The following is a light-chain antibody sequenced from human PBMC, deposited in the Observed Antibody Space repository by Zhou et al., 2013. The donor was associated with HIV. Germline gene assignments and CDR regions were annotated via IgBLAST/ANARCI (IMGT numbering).Light chain of an antibody. CDR2: VHP. V-gene: IGKV3-20*01. J-gene: IGKJ2*01. Sequence: EIVLTQSPSTLSLSPGERATLSCRASESVSSSSVAWYQQNLARLPGSSSMVHPAGPPASRDRFSGGGSGTDFTLTISRLEPEDFAVYYCQQYGISPGTFGQGTKLEI. CDR3: QQYGISPGT. CDR1: ESVSSSS.